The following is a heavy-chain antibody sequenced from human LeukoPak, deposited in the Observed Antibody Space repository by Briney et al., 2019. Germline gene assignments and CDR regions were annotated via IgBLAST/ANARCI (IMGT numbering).Heavy chain of an antibody. J-gene: IGHJ4*02. CDR1: GFTFSSYA. V-gene: IGHV3-30*02. D-gene: IGHD3-3*01. Sequence: GGSLRLSCAASGFTFSSYAMSWVRQAPGKGLEWVAFIRYDGSNKYYADSVKGRFTISRDNSKNTLYLQMNSLRAEDTAVYYCAKAFTYYDFWSGYDYWGQGTLVTVSS. CDR3: AKAFTYYDFWSGYDY. CDR2: IRYDGSNK.